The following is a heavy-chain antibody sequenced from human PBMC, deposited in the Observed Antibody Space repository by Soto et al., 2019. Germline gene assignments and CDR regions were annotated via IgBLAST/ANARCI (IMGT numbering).Heavy chain of an antibody. CDR2: ISYDGSNK. CDR3: AREIAMIVVVIKPYFDY. V-gene: IGHV3-30-3*01. Sequence: GGSLRLSCAASGFTFSSYAMHWVRQAPGKGLEWVAVISYDGSNKYYADSVKGRFTISRDNSKNTLYLQMNSLRAEDTAVYYCAREIAMIVVVIKPYFDYWGQGTLVTVSS. D-gene: IGHD3-22*01. J-gene: IGHJ4*02. CDR1: GFTFSSYA.